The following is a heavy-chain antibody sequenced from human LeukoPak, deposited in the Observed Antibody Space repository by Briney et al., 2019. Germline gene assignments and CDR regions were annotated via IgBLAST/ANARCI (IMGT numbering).Heavy chain of an antibody. CDR2: INPNSGGT. Sequence: GASVKVSCKASGYTFTGYYMHWVRQAPGQGLEWMGWINPNSGGTNYAQKFQGRVTMTRDTSISTAYMELSRLRSDDTAVYYCARDWNDYGDHSQEDDAFDIWGQGTLVTVSS. V-gene: IGHV1-2*02. CDR3: ARDWNDYGDHSQEDDAFDI. CDR1: GYTFTGYY. D-gene: IGHD4-17*01. J-gene: IGHJ3*02.